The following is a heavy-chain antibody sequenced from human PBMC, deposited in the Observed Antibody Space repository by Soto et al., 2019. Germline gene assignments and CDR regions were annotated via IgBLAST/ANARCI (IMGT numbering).Heavy chain of an antibody. Sequence: PSETLSLTCAVSGGSISSGGYSWSWIRQPPGKGLEWIGYIYHSGSTYYNPSLKSRVTISVDRSKNQFSLKLSSVTAADTDVYYCARSQYGSGSYYPYYFDYWGQGTLVTVSS. V-gene: IGHV4-30-2*01. CDR2: IYHSGST. CDR1: GGSISSGGYS. D-gene: IGHD3-10*01. J-gene: IGHJ4*02. CDR3: ARSQYGSGSYYPYYFDY.